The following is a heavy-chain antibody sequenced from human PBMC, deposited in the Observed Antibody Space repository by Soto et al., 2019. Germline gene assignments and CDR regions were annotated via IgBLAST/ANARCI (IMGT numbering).Heavy chain of an antibody. Sequence: PSETLSLTCAVSGYSISSGYYWGWIRQPPGKGLEWIGSIYHSGSTYYNPSLKSQVTISVDTSKNQFSLKLSSVTAADTAVYYCARARRAGGTMIEGGAFDIWGQGTMVTVSS. CDR2: IYHSGST. V-gene: IGHV4-38-2*01. J-gene: IGHJ3*02. CDR1: GYSISSGYY. D-gene: IGHD3-22*01. CDR3: ARARRAGGTMIEGGAFDI.